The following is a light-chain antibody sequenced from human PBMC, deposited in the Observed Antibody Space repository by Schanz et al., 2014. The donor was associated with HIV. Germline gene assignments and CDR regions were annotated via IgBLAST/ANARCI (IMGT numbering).Light chain of an antibody. CDR3: QYFGNSGGT. J-gene: IGKJ4*01. V-gene: IGKV3-15*01. CDR2: GAT. CDR1: QSVQSH. Sequence: EIVLTQSPATLSVSPGGRATLSCRASQSVQSHVAWYQQKPGQAPRLLIYGATTRATGIPARFSGSGSATDFTLTISSLEPEDFAVYYCQYFGNSGGTFGGGTKVEIK.